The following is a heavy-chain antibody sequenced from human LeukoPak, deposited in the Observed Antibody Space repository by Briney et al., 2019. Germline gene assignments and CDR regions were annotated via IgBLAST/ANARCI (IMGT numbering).Heavy chain of an antibody. CDR3: ATDSGYDLGGLDY. D-gene: IGHD5-12*01. V-gene: IGHV3-7*03. J-gene: IGHJ4*02. CDR1: GFTFSSYW. CDR2: IKQDGSEK. Sequence: GGSLRLSCAASGFTFSSYWMSWVRQAPGKGLEWVANIKQDGSEKYYVDSVKGRFTISRDNAKNSLYLQMNSLRAEDTAVYYCATDSGYDLGGLDYWGQGTLVTVSS.